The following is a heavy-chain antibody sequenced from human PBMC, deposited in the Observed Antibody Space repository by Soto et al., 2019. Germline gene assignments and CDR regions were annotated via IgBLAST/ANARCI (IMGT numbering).Heavy chain of an antibody. Sequence: SVKVSCTATEGTLSSYTISWVRQAPGQGLEWMGRIIPILGIANYAQKIQGRVTITAGKSTSTAYMELSVLRSEDTAVYYCERSWKHSDPFASIRDITKFDYWGQGTLVTFSS. CDR1: EGTLSSYT. J-gene: IGHJ4*02. D-gene: IGHD1-1*01. CDR2: IIPILGIA. V-gene: IGHV1-69*02. CDR3: ERSWKHSDPFASIRDITKFDY.